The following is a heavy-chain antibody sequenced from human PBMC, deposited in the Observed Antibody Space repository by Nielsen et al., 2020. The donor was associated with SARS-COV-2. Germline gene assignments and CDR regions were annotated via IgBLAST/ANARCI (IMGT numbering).Heavy chain of an antibody. CDR1: GGSISSSSYY. D-gene: IGHD2-8*01. CDR2: IYTSGST. J-gene: IGHJ6*02. Sequence: SETLSLTCTVSGGSISSSSYYWSWIRQPAGKGLEWIGRIYTSGSTNYNPSLKSRVTMSVDTSKNQFSLKLSSVTAADTAVYYCASIGVLGMDVWGQGTTVTVSS. CDR3: ASIGVLGMDV. V-gene: IGHV4-61*02.